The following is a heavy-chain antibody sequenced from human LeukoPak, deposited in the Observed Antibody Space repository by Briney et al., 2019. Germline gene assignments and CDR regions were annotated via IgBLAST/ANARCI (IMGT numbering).Heavy chain of an antibody. V-gene: IGHV3-23*01. J-gene: IGHJ2*01. D-gene: IGHD4-17*01. CDR2: ISGSGRDT. CDR3: AKPTRDNGDFWYFDF. CDR1: GFTFSSYW. Sequence: GGSLRLSCAASGFTFSSYWMHWVRQAPGKGLVWVSAISGSGRDTYYADSVKGRFTISRDNSKNTLYLQMSSLRDEDTALYYCAKPTRDNGDFWYFDFWGRGALVTVSS.